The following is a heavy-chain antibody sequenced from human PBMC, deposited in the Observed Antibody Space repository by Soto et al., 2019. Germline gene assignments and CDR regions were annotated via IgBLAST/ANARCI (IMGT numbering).Heavy chain of an antibody. J-gene: IGHJ4*02. CDR2: ISYSGST. CDR3: ARGTSWQLPFDY. CDR1: SDSISSYY. V-gene: IGHV4-59*01. D-gene: IGHD6-13*01. Sequence: SETLSLTCTVSSDSISSYYWSWIRQPPGKRLEWIGYISYSGSTDYNPSLKSRVTISGDTSKNQFSLKVSSVTTADTAVYYCARGTSWQLPFDYWGQGTLVTVSS.